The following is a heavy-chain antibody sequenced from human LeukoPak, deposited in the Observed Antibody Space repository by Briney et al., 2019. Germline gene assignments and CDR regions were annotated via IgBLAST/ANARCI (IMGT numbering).Heavy chain of an antibody. Sequence: GGSLRLSCVVSGFTFSTFTMNWVRQAPGKGLEWVSCISSSSSYIYYADSVKGRFTISRDNAKNSLYLQMNSLRAEDTAVYYCTRVNIRWFDPWGQGTLVTVSS. V-gene: IGHV3-21*01. D-gene: IGHD2-2*02. CDR2: ISSSSSYI. J-gene: IGHJ5*02. CDR3: TRVNIRWFDP. CDR1: GFTFSTFT.